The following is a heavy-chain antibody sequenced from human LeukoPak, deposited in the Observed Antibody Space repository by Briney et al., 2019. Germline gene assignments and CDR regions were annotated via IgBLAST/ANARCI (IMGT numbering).Heavy chain of an antibody. V-gene: IGHV4-34*01. Sequence: SDTLSLIRALYGGSFTVHYWSWTRHSPGKWREWNGEISHRGSTNYNPSFKRRVTIPIDTSKNQFTLKLSSVTAADTSVYYCAREYGDYSLPYFYYSYYIDVWGKGTTVTVSS. J-gene: IGHJ6*03. CDR2: ISHRGST. D-gene: IGHD4-17*01. CDR3: AREYGDYSLPYFYYSYYIDV. CDR1: GGSFTVHY.